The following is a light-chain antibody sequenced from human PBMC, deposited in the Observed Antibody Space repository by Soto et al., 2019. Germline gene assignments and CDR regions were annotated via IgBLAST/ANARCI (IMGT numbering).Light chain of an antibody. CDR2: EGI. CDR1: SSTVGGFNV. V-gene: IGLV2-23*01. Sequence: QSALTQPASVSGSPGQSITISCTGTSSTVGGFNVVSWYQQHPGKAPKVIIYEGIKRPSGVSNRFSGSNSGSTASLTISGLQAEDEADYYCCSYSRYRVLVFGGGTKVTVL. J-gene: IGLJ3*02. CDR3: CSYSRYRVLV.